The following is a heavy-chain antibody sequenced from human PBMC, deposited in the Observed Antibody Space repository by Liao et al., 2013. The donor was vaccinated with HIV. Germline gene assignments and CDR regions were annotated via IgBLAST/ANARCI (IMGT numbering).Heavy chain of an antibody. J-gene: IGHJ4*02. CDR2: VYYTGST. D-gene: IGHD1-1*01. Sequence: QVHLQESGPGLVKPSETLSLTCSVSGGSINGFYWSWIRQPPGKGLEWIGYVYYTGSTNYNPSLMSRVTISVDTSKNQLSLKLRSVTAADTAVYYCARSSQLWSPFDFWGQGTLVTVSS. CDR1: GGSINGFY. CDR3: ARSSQLWSPFDF. V-gene: IGHV4-59*01.